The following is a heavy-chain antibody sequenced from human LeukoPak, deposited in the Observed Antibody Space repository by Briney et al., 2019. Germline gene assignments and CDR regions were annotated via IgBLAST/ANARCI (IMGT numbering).Heavy chain of an antibody. Sequence: PGASVMVSCKASGYTFTGYYMHWVRQAPGQGLEWMGWINPNSGGTNYVQKFQGRVTMTRDTSISTAYMELSRLRSDDTAVYYCARDFSLLLLDYWGQGTLVTVSS. V-gene: IGHV1-2*02. CDR2: INPNSGGT. D-gene: IGHD2-15*01. CDR1: GYTFTGYY. J-gene: IGHJ4*02. CDR3: ARDFSLLLLDY.